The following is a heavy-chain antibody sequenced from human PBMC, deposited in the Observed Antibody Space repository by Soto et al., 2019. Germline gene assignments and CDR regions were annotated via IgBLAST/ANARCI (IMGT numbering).Heavy chain of an antibody. V-gene: IGHV4-31*03. D-gene: IGHD2-21*02. CDR2: IYYSGST. CDR1: GGSISSGGYY. CDR3: ASCDCGGDCYSPLGFDY. J-gene: IGHJ4*02. Sequence: QVQLQESGPGLVKPSQTLSLTCTVSGGSISSGGYYWSWIRQHPGKGLEWIGYIYYSGSTYYNPSLESRVTISVDTSKNQFSLKLSSVTAADTAVYYCASCDCGGDCYSPLGFDYWGQGTLVTVSS.